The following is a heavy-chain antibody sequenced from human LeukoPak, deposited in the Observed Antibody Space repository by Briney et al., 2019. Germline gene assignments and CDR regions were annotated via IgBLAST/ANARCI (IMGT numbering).Heavy chain of an antibody. V-gene: IGHV1-69*05. CDR1: VGTFSSYA. J-gene: IGHJ3*02. CDR2: LIPMLGTA. CDR3: TSAQDYGDYDDAFDI. Sequence: SVKVSCKGSVGTFSSYAISWVRQAPGQGLEWMGGLIPMLGTANNAQNFQGRVTITTDEATSTAYMELSSLRAEDTVVYYGTSAQDYGDYDDAFDIWGQGTMVTVSS. D-gene: IGHD4-17*01.